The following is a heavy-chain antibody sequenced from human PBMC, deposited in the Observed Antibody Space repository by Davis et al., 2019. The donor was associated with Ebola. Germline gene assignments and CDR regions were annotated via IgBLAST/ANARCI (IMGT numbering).Heavy chain of an antibody. J-gene: IGHJ4*02. CDR1: GYRFTTYW. Sequence: GESLKISCKGTGYRFTTYWIGWVRQMPGKGLEWMGTFYPTDSDVRYSPFFKGQVTMSGDNSISTPYLQWSSLETSDPAIYNCARGVVGGPADYWGQGTLVTVSS. D-gene: IGHD2-15*01. V-gene: IGHV5-51*01. CDR3: ARGVVGGPADY. CDR2: FYPTDSDV.